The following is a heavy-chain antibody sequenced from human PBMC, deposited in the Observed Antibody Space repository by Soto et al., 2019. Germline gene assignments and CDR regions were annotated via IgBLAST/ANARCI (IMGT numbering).Heavy chain of an antibody. V-gene: IGHV3-30-3*01. J-gene: IGHJ4*02. CDR1: GFTFSTSA. CDR3: GRDLNKYVDY. D-gene: IGHD2-8*01. Sequence: QVQLVESGGGVVQPGGSLRLSCAASGFTFSTSAMHWVRQAPGKGLEWVALISYHGSNKYYGDSVEGRFTISRDNSRSTVFLQMDSLRAEDTAAYYCGRDLNKYVDYWGQGILVTVSS. CDR2: ISYHGSNK.